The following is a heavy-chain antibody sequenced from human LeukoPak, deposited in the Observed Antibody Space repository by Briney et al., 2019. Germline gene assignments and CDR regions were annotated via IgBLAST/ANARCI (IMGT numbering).Heavy chain of an antibody. Sequence: GGSLTLSCAASGFTFSSYWMSWVRQAPGKGLGWVANIKQDGSERYDVDSVKGRFTISRDNAKNSLYLQMNSLRAEDTAVYYCARDFSSSGWYTYYYYYGMDVWGQGTTVTVSS. CDR1: GFTFSSYW. CDR2: IKQDGSER. D-gene: IGHD6-19*01. V-gene: IGHV3-7*01. J-gene: IGHJ6*02. CDR3: ARDFSSSGWYTYYYYYGMDV.